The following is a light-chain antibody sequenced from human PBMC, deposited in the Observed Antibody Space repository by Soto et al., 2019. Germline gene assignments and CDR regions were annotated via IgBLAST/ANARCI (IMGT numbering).Light chain of an antibody. CDR3: AARDDILNGYV. Sequence: QSVVTQPPSVSEAPRQRVTISCSGSRSNIGNNAVNWYQQFPGKAPKLLIYYDDLVASGVSDRFSGSKSGTSASLAISGLQSEDEADYYCAARDDILNGYVFGTGTKVTVL. V-gene: IGLV1-36*01. J-gene: IGLJ1*01. CDR1: RSNIGNNA. CDR2: YDD.